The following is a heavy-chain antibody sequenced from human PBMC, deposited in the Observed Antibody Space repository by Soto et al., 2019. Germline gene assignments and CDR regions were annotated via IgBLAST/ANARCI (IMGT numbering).Heavy chain of an antibody. J-gene: IGHJ6*02. CDR3: ARSYGEDYGMDV. Sequence: ESGPTLVNPTQTLTLTCTFSGFSLSTSGMRVSWIRQPPGKALEWLARIDWDDDKFYSTSLKTRLTISKDTSKNQVVLTMTNMDPVDTATYYCARSYGEDYGMDVWGQGTTVTVSS. V-gene: IGHV2-70*04. CDR2: IDWDDDK. CDR1: GFSLSTSGMR. D-gene: IGHD4-17*01.